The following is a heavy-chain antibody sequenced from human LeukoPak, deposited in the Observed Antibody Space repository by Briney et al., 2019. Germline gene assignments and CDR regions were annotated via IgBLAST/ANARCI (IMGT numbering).Heavy chain of an antibody. Sequence: PGRSLRLSCAASGFTFTTYGMHWVRQAPGKGLEWVAIIWYDGSNKYYADSVKGRFTISRDNSKNTLYLQMNSLRDEDTAVYYCAKDAGLLVWGQGTLVTVSS. CDR3: AKDAGLLV. V-gene: IGHV3-33*06. CDR2: IWYDGSNK. D-gene: IGHD1-26*01. J-gene: IGHJ4*02. CDR1: GFTFTTYG.